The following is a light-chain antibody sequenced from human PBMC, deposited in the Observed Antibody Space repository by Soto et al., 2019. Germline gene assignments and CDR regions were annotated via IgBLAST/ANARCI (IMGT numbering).Light chain of an antibody. CDR3: QQYNNWPRT. CDR1: QSVSIH. Sequence: ETVMTQSPGTLSVSLGERATLSCRASQSVSIHLAWYQQKPGQAPRLLIYGASTRATGIPARFSGSGSGTEFTLTISSLQSGDFAVYYCQQYNNWPRTFGQGTKVDIK. J-gene: IGKJ1*01. V-gene: IGKV3-15*01. CDR2: GAS.